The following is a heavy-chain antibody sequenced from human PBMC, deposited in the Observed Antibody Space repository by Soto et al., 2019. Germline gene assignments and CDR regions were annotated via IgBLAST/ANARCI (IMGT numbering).Heavy chain of an antibody. CDR3: ARLGGYYQALDH. J-gene: IGHJ4*02. D-gene: IGHD3-3*01. CDR2: VYYSGTT. V-gene: IGHV4-30-4*08. Sequence: TLSLTCTVSGGSISSGGYYWSWIRRHPGKGLEWVGYVYYSGTTYYNPSLKSRLTISVDRSKNQFSLNLSSVTAADTAVYFCARLGGYYQALDHWSQGTLVTVSS. CDR1: GGSISSGGYY.